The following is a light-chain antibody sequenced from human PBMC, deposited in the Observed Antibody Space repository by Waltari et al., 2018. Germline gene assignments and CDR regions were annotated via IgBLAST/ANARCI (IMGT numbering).Light chain of an antibody. V-gene: IGKV3-20*01. J-gene: IGKJ1*01. CDR1: QSISKY. Sequence: DIMLTQSPVTLSLSLGERAPLSCKASQSISKYLAWYQQKPGQAPRLLIYHASSRATGIPDRFSGSGSETDFSLTISRLEPEDFAVYYCQHYVRLPATFGQGTNVEIK. CDR2: HAS. CDR3: QHYVRLPAT.